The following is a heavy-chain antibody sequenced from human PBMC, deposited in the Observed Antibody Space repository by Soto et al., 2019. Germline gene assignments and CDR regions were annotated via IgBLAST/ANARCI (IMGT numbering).Heavy chain of an antibody. J-gene: IGHJ4*02. CDR3: ARHRGSR. Sequence: EVQLVESGGGLVQPGGSLRLSCAASGFTSSDYWMSWVRQAPGRGLEWAAIIKQYGSEIYYADSVKGRFIISRDDAKNSMYLQMNSLTAEDTGVYYCARHRGSRWGQGTLVTVSS. D-gene: IGHD2-15*01. CDR1: GFTSSDYW. V-gene: IGHV3-7*05. CDR2: IKQYGSEI.